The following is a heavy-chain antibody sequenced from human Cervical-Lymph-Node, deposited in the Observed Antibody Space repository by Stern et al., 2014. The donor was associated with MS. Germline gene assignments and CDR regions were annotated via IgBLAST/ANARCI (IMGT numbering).Heavy chain of an antibody. CDR2: GYYSGAT. V-gene: IGHV4-39*01. Sequence: QVQLQESGPGLVKPSETLSLTCAVSGDSISSYTHYWAWIRQPPGKGLEWIGSGYYSGATYYNPSLKSPVTIPVDTPKNHFSLGLNSVTAADTAVYYCAKHACTGAACPFDLWGQGTLVTVSS. CDR1: GDSISSYTHY. J-gene: IGHJ4*02. D-gene: IGHD2-8*02. CDR3: AKHACTGAACPFDL.